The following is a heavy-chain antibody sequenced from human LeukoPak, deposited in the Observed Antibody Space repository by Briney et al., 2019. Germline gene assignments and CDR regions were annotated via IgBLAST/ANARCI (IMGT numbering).Heavy chain of an antibody. CDR2: ISSNGST. D-gene: IGHD6-19*01. CDR3: ARDAVAGSNLYFDY. J-gene: IGHJ4*02. Sequence: SGTLSLTCTVSGGSIDTYYWSWIRQPAGKGLEWVGRISSNGSTNYNPSLTSRVTMSVDTYNNQFSLKVTSVTAADTAVYYCARDAVAGSNLYFDYWGQGTLVTVSS. V-gene: IGHV4-4*07. CDR1: GGSIDTYY.